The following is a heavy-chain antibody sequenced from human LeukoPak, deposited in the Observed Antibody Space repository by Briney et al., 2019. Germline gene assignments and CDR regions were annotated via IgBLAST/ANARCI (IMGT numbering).Heavy chain of an antibody. Sequence: SETLSLTCAVYGGSFSDYYWSWIRQPPGKGLEWIGEINHSGSTNYNPSLKSRVTMSVDTSKNQFSLKLSSVTAADTAVYYCARTPDYYDSSGFDYWGQGTLVTVSS. D-gene: IGHD3-22*01. J-gene: IGHJ4*02. CDR3: ARTPDYYDSSGFDY. CDR1: GGSFSDYY. CDR2: INHSGST. V-gene: IGHV4-34*01.